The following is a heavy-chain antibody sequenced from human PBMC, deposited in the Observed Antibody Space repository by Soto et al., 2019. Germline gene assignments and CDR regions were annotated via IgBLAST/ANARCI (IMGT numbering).Heavy chain of an antibody. CDR3: ARDLARTNWNYAAFDI. CDR1: GFTFISYR. V-gene: IGHV3-21*01. CDR2: ISSSSSYI. D-gene: IGHD1-7*01. Sequence: EVQLVESGGGLVKPGGSLRLSCAASGFTFISYRMNWVRQAPGKGLEWVSSISSSSSYIYYADSVKGRFTVSRDSAKNSLYLQMNSLRAEDTAVYYCARDLARTNWNYAAFDIWGQGTTVTVSS. J-gene: IGHJ3*02.